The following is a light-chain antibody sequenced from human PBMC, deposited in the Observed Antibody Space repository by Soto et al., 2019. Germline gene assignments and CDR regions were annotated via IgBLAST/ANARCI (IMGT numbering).Light chain of an antibody. J-gene: IGKJ1*01. CDR2: GAS. Sequence: EIVLTQSPGTLSLSPGERATLSCRASQSVSSSYLAWYQQKPGQAPRLLIYGASSRAAGIPARFSASGTGTDFTLTTSDVQPEDFAVYYCHQRQSWPRTFGQGTKVDIK. V-gene: IGKV3-20*01. CDR3: HQRQSWPRT. CDR1: QSVSSSY.